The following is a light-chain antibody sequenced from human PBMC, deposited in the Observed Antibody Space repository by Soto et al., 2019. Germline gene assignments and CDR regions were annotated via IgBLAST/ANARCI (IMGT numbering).Light chain of an antibody. V-gene: IGLV2-8*01. Sequence: QSVLTQPPSASGSPGQSVAISCTGTSSDVGGYSYVSWYQQHPGKAPKLMIYEVSKWPSGVPDRFSGSKSGNTASLTVSGLHAEDEADYYCSSYARNRDILFGGGTKLTVL. CDR3: SSYARNRDIL. CDR1: SSDVGGYSY. J-gene: IGLJ2*01. CDR2: EVS.